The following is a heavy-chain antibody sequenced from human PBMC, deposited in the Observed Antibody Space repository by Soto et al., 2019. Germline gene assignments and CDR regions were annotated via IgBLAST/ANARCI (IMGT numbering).Heavy chain of an antibody. D-gene: IGHD2-2*02. CDR2: ISGSSSTI. CDR3: AKNAI. Sequence: GSLRLSCAASGFTFSNYNMNWVRQAPGKGLEWVSYISGSSSTIHYADSVKGRFTISRDNAMSSLYLEMNSLRAEDTAVYYCAKNAIRGQGTLVTVSS. V-gene: IGHV3-48*01. CDR1: GFTFSNYN. J-gene: IGHJ4*02.